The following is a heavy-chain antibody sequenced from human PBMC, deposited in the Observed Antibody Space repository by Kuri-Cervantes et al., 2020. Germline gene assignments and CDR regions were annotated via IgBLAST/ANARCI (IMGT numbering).Heavy chain of an antibody. CDR3: AKERDTAMVICLDY. CDR1: GFTFSYYW. J-gene: IGHJ4*02. Sequence: GESLKISCAASGFTFSYYWMHWVRQAPGKGLVWVSRINSDGSTTNYAGSVKGRFTISRDNAKNTVYLQMNSLRAEDTAVYYCAKERDTAMVICLDYWGQGTLVTVS. V-gene: IGHV3-74*01. D-gene: IGHD5-18*01. CDR2: INSDGSTT.